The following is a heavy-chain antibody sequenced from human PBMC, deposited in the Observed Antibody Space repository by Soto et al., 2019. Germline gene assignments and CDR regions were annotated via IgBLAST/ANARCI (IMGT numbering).Heavy chain of an antibody. D-gene: IGHD6-19*01. Sequence: SETLSLTCTVSGGSISSYYWSWIRQPPGKGLEWIGYIYYSGSTNYNPSLKSRVTISVDTSKNQFSLKLSSVTAADTAVYYCARSSGWHYYFDYWGQGTLVTVSS. CDR1: GGSISSYY. J-gene: IGHJ4*02. CDR3: ARSSGWHYYFDY. CDR2: IYYSGST. V-gene: IGHV4-59*01.